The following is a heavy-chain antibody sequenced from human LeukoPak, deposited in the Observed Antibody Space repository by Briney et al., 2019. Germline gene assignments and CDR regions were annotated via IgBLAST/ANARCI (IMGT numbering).Heavy chain of an antibody. Sequence: EASVKVSCKVSGYTLTELSMHWVRQAPGKGLEWMGGFDPEDGETIYAQKFQGRVTMTEDTSTDTAYMELSSLRSEDTAVYYCATGGGYSNYYYYMDVWGKGTTVTVSS. J-gene: IGHJ6*03. CDR3: ATGGGYSNYYYYMDV. D-gene: IGHD4-11*01. V-gene: IGHV1-24*01. CDR1: GYTLTELS. CDR2: FDPEDGET.